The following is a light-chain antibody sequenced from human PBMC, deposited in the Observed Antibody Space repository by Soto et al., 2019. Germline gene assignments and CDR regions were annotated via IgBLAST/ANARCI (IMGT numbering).Light chain of an antibody. Sequence: EVVLTQSPGTLSLSPGERATLSCRASQSVRSTYLGWYQQKPGQAPRLLTYGASKRQSGVPDRFSGGGSGTDFTLTISSLQPEDFAVYYCQQFSGSVTFGGGTKVDIK. CDR1: QSVRSTY. V-gene: IGKV3-20*01. CDR3: QQFSGSVT. CDR2: GAS. J-gene: IGKJ4*01.